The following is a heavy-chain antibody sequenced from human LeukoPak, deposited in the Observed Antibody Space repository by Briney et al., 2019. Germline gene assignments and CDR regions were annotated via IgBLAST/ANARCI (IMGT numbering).Heavy chain of an antibody. CDR2: ISSSSSYI. D-gene: IGHD3-10*02. CDR3: ASNYVSREVDY. Sequence: PGGSLRLSCASTGFTFSSYSMNWVREAPGKVLEWVSSISSSSSYIYYADSVKGRFTISRDNAKNSLYLQMNSLRAEDTAVYYCASNYVSREVDYWGQGTLVTVSS. CDR1: GFTFSSYS. V-gene: IGHV3-21*01. J-gene: IGHJ4*02.